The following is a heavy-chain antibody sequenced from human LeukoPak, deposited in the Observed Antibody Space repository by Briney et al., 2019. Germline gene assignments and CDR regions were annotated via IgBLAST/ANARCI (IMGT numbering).Heavy chain of an antibody. Sequence: PSETLSLTCTVSGGSISSYYWSWIRQPPGKGLEWIGYIYYSGSTYYNPSLKSRVTISVDTSKNQFSLKLSSVTAADTAVYYCARVGGSEMATISPGFDYWGQGTLVTVSS. CDR1: GGSISSYY. CDR2: IYYSGST. D-gene: IGHD5-24*01. CDR3: ARVGGSEMATISPGFDY. V-gene: IGHV4-59*12. J-gene: IGHJ4*02.